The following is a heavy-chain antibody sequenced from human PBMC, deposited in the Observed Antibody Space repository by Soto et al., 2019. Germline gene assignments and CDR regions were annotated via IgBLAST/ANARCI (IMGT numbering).Heavy chain of an antibody. J-gene: IGHJ5*02. CDR2: ISGSGTIT. CDR3: AEWARYCSGADCRA. Sequence: EVQLLESGGGLVQPGGSLRLSCAASGFPFSSRAMSWVRQAPGKVLEWVSAISGSGTITYYADSVKGRFTISRDTSKNTHYLQMNSLRADDTAVYYCAEWARYCSGADCRAWGQGTLVTVSS. V-gene: IGHV3-23*01. D-gene: IGHD2-15*01. CDR1: GFPFSSRA.